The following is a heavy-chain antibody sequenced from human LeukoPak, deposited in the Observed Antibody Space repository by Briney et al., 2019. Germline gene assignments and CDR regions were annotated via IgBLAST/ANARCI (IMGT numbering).Heavy chain of an antibody. J-gene: IGHJ3*02. V-gene: IGHV3-48*04. D-gene: IGHD2-2*01. CDR1: GFTFSTYA. CDR2: ISSSGSTI. CDR3: ARDAELSSLYCSSTSCSDAFDI. Sequence: PGGSLRLSCAASGFTFSTYAMSWVRQAPGKGLEWVSYISSSGSTIYYADSVKGRFTISRDNAKNSLYLQMNSLRAEDTAVYYCARDAELSSLYCSSTSCSDAFDIWGQGTMVTVSS.